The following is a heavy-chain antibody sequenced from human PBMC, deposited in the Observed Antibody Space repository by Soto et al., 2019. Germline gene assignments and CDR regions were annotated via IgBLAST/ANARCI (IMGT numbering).Heavy chain of an antibody. D-gene: IGHD6-19*01. CDR3: ARDRRQWLVLGHYGLDV. CDR1: GFAFSTFA. J-gene: IGHJ6*02. CDR2: ISYDGNTK. Sequence: GGSLRLSCAASGFAFSTFAMDWVRQAPGKGLEWVTIISYDGNTKYYADSVKGRFTISRDNSKNTLYLQMNSLRAEDTAVYYCARDRRQWLVLGHYGLDVWGQGTTVTVSS. V-gene: IGHV3-30*03.